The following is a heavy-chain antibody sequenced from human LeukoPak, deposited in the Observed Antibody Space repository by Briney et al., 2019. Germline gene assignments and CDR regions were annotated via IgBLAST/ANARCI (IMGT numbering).Heavy chain of an antibody. Sequence: GGSLRLSCAASGFTFSSYSMNWVRQAPGKGVEWVSYISSSSSTIYYADSVKGRFTISRDNAKNSLYLQMNSLRAEDTAVYYCARDPTYYYDSSGYYGYFDYWGQGTLVTVSS. J-gene: IGHJ4*02. CDR3: ARDPTYYYDSSGYYGYFDY. D-gene: IGHD3-22*01. CDR2: ISSSSSTI. CDR1: GFTFSSYS. V-gene: IGHV3-48*01.